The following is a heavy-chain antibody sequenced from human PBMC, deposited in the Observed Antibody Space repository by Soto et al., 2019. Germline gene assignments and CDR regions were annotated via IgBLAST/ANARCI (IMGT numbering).Heavy chain of an antibody. V-gene: IGHV3-23*01. D-gene: IGHD3-22*01. J-gene: IGHJ4*02. CDR1: GFTFSNYA. Sequence: EVQLLESGGGLVQPGGSLRLSCAASGFTFSNYAMSWVRQAPGKGLEWVSAISGSGGSTYYADSVKGRFTISRDNSKNTLYLQMNSLRAEDTAVYYCAKDLGIVVVITLTGWGQGTLVTVSS. CDR2: ISGSGGST. CDR3: AKDLGIVVVITLTG.